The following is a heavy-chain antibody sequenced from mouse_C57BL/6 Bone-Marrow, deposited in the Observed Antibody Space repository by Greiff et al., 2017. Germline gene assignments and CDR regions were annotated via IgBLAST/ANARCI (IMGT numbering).Heavy chain of an antibody. Sequence: VQLQQPGAELVKPGASVKMSCTASGYTFTSYWITWVKQRPGQGLEWIGDIYPGSGSTNYNEKFKSKATLTVDPSSSTAYMQLSSLTSEDSAVYDCSRDGNYEAMDYWGQGTSVTVSS. V-gene: IGHV1-55*01. J-gene: IGHJ4*01. CDR2: IYPGSGST. CDR3: SRDGNYEAMDY. D-gene: IGHD2-1*01. CDR1: GYTFTSYW.